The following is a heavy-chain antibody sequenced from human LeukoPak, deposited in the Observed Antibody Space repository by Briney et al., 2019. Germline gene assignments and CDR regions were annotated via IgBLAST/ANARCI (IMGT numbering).Heavy chain of an antibody. CDR1: GFTFSSYE. Sequence: GGSLRLSCAASGFTFSSYEMNWVRQAPGKGLEWVSYISSSGSTIYYADSVKGRFTTSRDNAKNSLYLQMNSLRAEDTAVYYCARDENHFDYWGQGTLVTVSS. CDR3: ARDENHFDY. V-gene: IGHV3-48*03. CDR2: ISSSGSTI. J-gene: IGHJ4*02. D-gene: IGHD1-14*01.